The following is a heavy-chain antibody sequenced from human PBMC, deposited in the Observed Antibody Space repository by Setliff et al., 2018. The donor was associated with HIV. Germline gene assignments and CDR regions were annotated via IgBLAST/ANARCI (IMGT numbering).Heavy chain of an antibody. CDR3: TSGVEQWLIRGY. J-gene: IGHJ4*02. CDR1: GFTFGDYA. D-gene: IGHD6-19*01. Sequence: GGSLRLSCTASGFTFGDYAMSWVRQASGKGLEWVGRIGSKANSYATVYAASVKGRFTISRDDSENTAYLQMNSLKTEDTAVYYCTSGVEQWLIRGYWGQGTLVTVSS. V-gene: IGHV3-73*01. CDR2: IGSKANSYAT.